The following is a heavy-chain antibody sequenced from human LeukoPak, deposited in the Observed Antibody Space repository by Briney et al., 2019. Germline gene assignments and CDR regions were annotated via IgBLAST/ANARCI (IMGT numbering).Heavy chain of an antibody. CDR3: ATSMAQDVDAFHI. Sequence: GGSLRLSCAASGFTFSSYGMHWVRQAPGKGLEWVANIKQDGSEKYYVDSVKGRFTISSDNAKNSLYLQMNNLRAEDTAMFYCATSMAQDVDAFHIWGQGTMVTVSS. CDR2: IKQDGSEK. V-gene: IGHV3-7*01. D-gene: IGHD2-21*01. J-gene: IGHJ3*02. CDR1: GFTFSSYG.